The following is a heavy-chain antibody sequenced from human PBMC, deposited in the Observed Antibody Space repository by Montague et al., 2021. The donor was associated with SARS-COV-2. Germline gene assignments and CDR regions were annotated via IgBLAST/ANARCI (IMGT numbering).Heavy chain of an antibody. V-gene: IGHV3-30*04. CDR2: ISYDGSNK. J-gene: IGHJ4*02. Sequence: SLRLSFSASGFPFSSYAMHWVRQTPGKGLEWVSVISYDGSNKYYADSVKGRFTISRDNSKNTLYLQMNSLRAEDTAVYYCARDDDRSSWRYYFDYWGQGTLVTVSS. CDR1: GFPFSSYA. CDR3: ARDDDRSSWRYYFDY. D-gene: IGHD6-13*01.